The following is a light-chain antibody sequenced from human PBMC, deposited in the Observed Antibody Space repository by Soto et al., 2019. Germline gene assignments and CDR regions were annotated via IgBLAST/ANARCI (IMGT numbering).Light chain of an antibody. V-gene: IGKV3-11*01. CDR2: DAS. CDR1: QSVDSS. J-gene: IGKJ2*01. CDR3: QQRGA. Sequence: EVVLTQSPATLSLSPGERATLSCRASQSVDSSLAWYQQKVGQAPRLLIYDASNRATGIPGRFSGSGSGTAFTRTISSLEPEDFAFYYCQQRGAFGQGTKVEI.